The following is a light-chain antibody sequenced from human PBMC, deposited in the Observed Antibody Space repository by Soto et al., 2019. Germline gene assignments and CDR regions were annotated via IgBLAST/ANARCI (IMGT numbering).Light chain of an antibody. Sequence: ELVLTQSPGTLSLSPGGRATLSCRASQSVRSSYLAWYQQRPGQAPRLLIFGASFRATGIPDRFSGSGSGTDFTLTISRLEPEDFVVYYCQHYGSPLTFGGGTKVDIK. CDR2: GAS. V-gene: IGKV3-20*01. CDR3: QHYGSPLT. J-gene: IGKJ4*01. CDR1: QSVRSSY.